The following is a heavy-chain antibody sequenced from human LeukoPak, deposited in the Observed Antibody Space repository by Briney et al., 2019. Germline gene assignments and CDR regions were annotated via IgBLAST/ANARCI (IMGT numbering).Heavy chain of an antibody. Sequence: EESLKISCKDSGYSFTNYWIGWVRQMPGKGLGWMGIIHSADSNTKYSPSFQGQVTISADKSISTAYLQWSGLKASDTAMYYCAGARHGDYRWDYWGQGTLVTVSS. D-gene: IGHD4-17*01. CDR1: GYSFTNYW. CDR2: IHSADSNT. J-gene: IGHJ4*02. CDR3: AGARHGDYRWDY. V-gene: IGHV5-51*01.